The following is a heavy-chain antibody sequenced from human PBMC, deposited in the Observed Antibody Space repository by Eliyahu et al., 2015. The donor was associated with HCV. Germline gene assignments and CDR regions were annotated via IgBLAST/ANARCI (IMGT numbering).Heavy chain of an antibody. Sequence: QVQLVQSGAEVKKLGASVKVSCKASGYTFPSYGIAWVRQAPGQGLEWMGRISGYRGSTNYAQKLRGRVTMTTDTSTGTAYMELRSLKTDDTAVYYCARLAGYYLDYFDYWGQGTQVTVSS. CDR2: ISGYRGST. J-gene: IGHJ4*02. V-gene: IGHV1-18*01. CDR3: ARLAGYYLDYFDY. CDR1: GYTFPSYG. D-gene: IGHD3-9*01.